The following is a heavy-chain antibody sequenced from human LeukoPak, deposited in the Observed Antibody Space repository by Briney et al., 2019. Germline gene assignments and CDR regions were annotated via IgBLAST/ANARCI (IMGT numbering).Heavy chain of an antibody. Sequence: GGSLRLSCAASGFTFSSYAMHWVRQAPGKGPEYVSIISSDGGDTDYANSVKGRFTISRDNSKNTLYLQMNSLRAEDTAVYYCARAPLRGGYYYYYMDVWGKGTTVTVSS. CDR2: ISSDGGDT. CDR1: GFTFSSYA. J-gene: IGHJ6*03. CDR3: ARAPLRGGYYYYYMDV. D-gene: IGHD3-16*01. V-gene: IGHV3-64*01.